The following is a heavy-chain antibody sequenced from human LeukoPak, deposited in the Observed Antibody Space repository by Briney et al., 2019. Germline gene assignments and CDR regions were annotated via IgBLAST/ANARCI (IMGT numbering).Heavy chain of an antibody. Sequence: GGSLRLSCAASGVTFSSYGMHRVRQAPGKGLEWVAVISDDGSNKYYADSVKGRFTISRENSKNTLYLQMNSLSAEDTPVYYCAKTDGSGTPSLGYWGQGTLVTVSS. CDR2: ISDDGSNK. J-gene: IGHJ4*02. CDR1: GVTFSSYG. CDR3: AKTDGSGTPSLGY. D-gene: IGHD3-10*01. V-gene: IGHV3-30*18.